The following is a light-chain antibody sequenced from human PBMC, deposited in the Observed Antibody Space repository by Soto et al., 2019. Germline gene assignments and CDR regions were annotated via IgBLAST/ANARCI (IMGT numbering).Light chain of an antibody. J-gene: IGKJ2*01. Sequence: EIVLTQSPGTLSLSPGERATLSCRASQSVSADYLAWYQLKPDQAPRLLMYGSSSRATGIPDRFSGSGSGIDFTLTISRLDPEDFAVYYCQQYGSSPYTFGQGTKLEIK. V-gene: IGKV3-20*01. CDR2: GSS. CDR3: QQYGSSPYT. CDR1: QSVSADY.